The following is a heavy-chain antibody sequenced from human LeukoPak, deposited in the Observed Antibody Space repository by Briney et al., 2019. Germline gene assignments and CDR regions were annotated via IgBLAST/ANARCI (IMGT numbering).Heavy chain of an antibody. CDR1: GYTFTSYG. J-gene: IGHJ4*02. CDR3: ARDRPTLYGPLDY. V-gene: IGHV1-69*13. CDR2: IIPIFGTA. D-gene: IGHD3/OR15-3a*01. Sequence: GASVTVSCTASGYTFTSYGISWVRQAPGQGLEWMGGIIPIFGTANYAQKFQGRVTITADESTSTAYMELSSLRSEDTAVYYCARDRPTLYGPLDYWGQGTLVTVSS.